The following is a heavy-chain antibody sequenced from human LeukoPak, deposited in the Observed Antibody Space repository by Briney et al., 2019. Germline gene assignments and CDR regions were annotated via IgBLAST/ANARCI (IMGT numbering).Heavy chain of an antibody. D-gene: IGHD3-3*01. J-gene: IGHJ4*02. CDR3: AIEDDFWSGYYSVYFDS. CDR2: ISSSGSTI. Sequence: GGSLRLSCAASGFTFSSYDVNWVRQAPGKGLEWVSYISSSGSTIFYADSVKGRFTISRDNAKNSLYLQMNSLGAEDTAVYFCAIEDDFWSGYYSVYFDSWGQGTLVTVSS. CDR1: GFTFSSYD. V-gene: IGHV3-48*03.